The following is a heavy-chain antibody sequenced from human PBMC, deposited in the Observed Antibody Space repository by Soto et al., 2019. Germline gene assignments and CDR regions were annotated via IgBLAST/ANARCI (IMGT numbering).Heavy chain of an antibody. CDR1: GFTFSSYA. CDR3: AKGKTAMVADAFDI. D-gene: IGHD5-18*01. J-gene: IGHJ3*02. CDR2: ISGSGGST. Sequence: EVQLLESGGGLVQPGGSLRRSCAASGFTFSSYAMSWVRQPPGKGLEWVSAISGSGGSTYSADSVKGRFTISRDNSKTTLYLQMNSLSAEDTAVYYCAKGKTAMVADAFDIWGQGTMVTVSS. V-gene: IGHV3-23*01.